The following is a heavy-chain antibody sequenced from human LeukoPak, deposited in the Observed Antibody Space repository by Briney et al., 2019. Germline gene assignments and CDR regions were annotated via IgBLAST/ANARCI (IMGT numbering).Heavy chain of an antibody. Sequence: SETLSLTCTVSGGFISSSSYYWGWIRQPPGKGLEWIGNVYYSASTYYHPSLKSRVTISVDTSKNQFSLQLNSVTPEDTAVYYCTRDSGSYSTSYRFDSWGQGTLVTVSS. D-gene: IGHD6-6*01. CDR2: VYYSAST. CDR1: GGFISSSSYY. CDR3: TRDSGSYSTSYRFDS. V-gene: IGHV4-39*07. J-gene: IGHJ4*02.